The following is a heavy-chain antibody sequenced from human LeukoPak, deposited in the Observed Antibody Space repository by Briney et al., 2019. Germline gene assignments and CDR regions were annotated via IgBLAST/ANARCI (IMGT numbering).Heavy chain of an antibody. D-gene: IGHD2-15*01. J-gene: IGHJ4*02. CDR3: ARDALDCSGGACYTDY. V-gene: IGHV4-4*07. Sequence: SETLSLTGSVSGGSIMAYYWSWIRQSAGKGLEWIGRIYTTGSTKFNPSLKSRVTMSVDTTKSQFSLKLSSVTAADTAVYYCARDALDCSGGACYTDYWGQGTLVTVSS. CDR2: IYTTGST. CDR1: GGSIMAYY.